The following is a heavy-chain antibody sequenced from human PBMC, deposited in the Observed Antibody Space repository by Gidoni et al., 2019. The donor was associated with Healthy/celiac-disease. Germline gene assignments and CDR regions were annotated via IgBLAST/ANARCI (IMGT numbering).Heavy chain of an antibody. CDR3: ARGVSSSWYSTGWYFDL. V-gene: IGHV4-34*01. Sequence: QVQLQQWGAGLLKPSETLSLTCAVYGGSFRGYYWSWIRQPPGKGLEWIGEINHSGSTNYNPSLKSRVTISVDTSKNQFSLKLSSVTAADTAVYYCARGVSSSWYSTGWYFDLWGRGTLVTVSS. CDR2: INHSGST. J-gene: IGHJ2*01. CDR1: GGSFRGYY. D-gene: IGHD6-13*01.